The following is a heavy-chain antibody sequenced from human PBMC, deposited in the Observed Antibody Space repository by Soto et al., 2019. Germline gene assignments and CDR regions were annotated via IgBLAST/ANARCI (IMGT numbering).Heavy chain of an antibody. CDR2: ISGSGGTI. CDR3: ANFIGSGWYFPY. J-gene: IGHJ4*02. CDR1: GFTFSDFA. V-gene: IGHV3-23*01. D-gene: IGHD6-19*01. Sequence: EVQVLESGGGLVQPGGSLRLSCVASGFTFSDFAMSWVRQAPGKGLEWVSSISGSGGTIYYADSVKGRFTISRDNSNNTPYLQMHSMRADDTAVYFCANFIGSGWYFPYWGQGTMVAVSS.